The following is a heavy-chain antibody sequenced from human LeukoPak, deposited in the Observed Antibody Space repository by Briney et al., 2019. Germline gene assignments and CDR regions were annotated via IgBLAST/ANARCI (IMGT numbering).Heavy chain of an antibody. CDR1: GGSISTYY. CDR3: AKWDASAWPFGT. J-gene: IGHJ5*02. V-gene: IGHV4-59*01. CDR2: VYYSGNT. Sequence: PSETLSLTCAVSGGSISTYYWTWIRQPPGKGLEWIGNVYYSGNTKYNPSLKSRVTISVDTSRNKFSLKLNSVTAADTAMYYCAKWDASAWPFGTWAPGTLVTASS. D-gene: IGHD6-19*01.